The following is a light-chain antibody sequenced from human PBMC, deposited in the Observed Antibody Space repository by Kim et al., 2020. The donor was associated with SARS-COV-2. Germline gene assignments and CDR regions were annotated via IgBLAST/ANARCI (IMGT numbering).Light chain of an antibody. CDR3: QQYGISPMYS. Sequence: PGERATLSCRASQSISSNYLAWYQQRPGQAPRLLIYHASTRATGIPARFSGSGSGTDFTLTISRLEPEDFAVYYCQQYGISPMYSFGQGTKLEI. V-gene: IGKV3-20*01. J-gene: IGKJ2*01. CDR1: QSISSNY. CDR2: HAS.